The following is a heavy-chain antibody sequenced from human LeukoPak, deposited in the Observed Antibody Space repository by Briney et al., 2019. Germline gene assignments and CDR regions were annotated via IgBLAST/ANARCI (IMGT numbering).Heavy chain of an antibody. CDR2: MNPNSGNT. V-gene: IGHV1-8*01. J-gene: IGHJ2*01. D-gene: IGHD5-12*01. Sequence: ASVNVSFKCSGYTFTSYDINGVRQATGQGGEGVGWMNPNSGNTGNAQKFQGTVTMTRNTSISTAYMELSSLRSEDTAVYYCARGGYSGYDSDNWYFDLWGRGTLVTVSS. CDR3: ARGGYSGYDSDNWYFDL. CDR1: GYTFTSYD.